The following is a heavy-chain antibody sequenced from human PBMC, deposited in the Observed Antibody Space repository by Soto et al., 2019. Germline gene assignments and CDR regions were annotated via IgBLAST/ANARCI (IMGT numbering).Heavy chain of an antibody. V-gene: IGHV1-18*01. CDR1: GYTFTSYG. CDR2: ISAYNGNT. D-gene: IGHD5-12*01. J-gene: IGHJ4*02. Sequence: QVQLVQSGAEVKKPGASVKVSCKASGYTFTSYGINWVRQAPGQGLEWMGWISAYNGNTHYAQKLQGRVTMTTDTSTSTAYMVLRSLRSHYKLVYYCRRGQIGYVFAYWGQGTLVTVSS. CDR3: RRGQIGYVFAY.